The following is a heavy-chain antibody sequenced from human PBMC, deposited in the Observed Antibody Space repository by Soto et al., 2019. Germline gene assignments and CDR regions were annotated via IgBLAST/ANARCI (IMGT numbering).Heavy chain of an antibody. V-gene: IGHV4-4*02. J-gene: IGHJ5*02. CDR1: GGTVASSHC. Sequence: SETLSLTCGFSGGTVASSHCWSWVSQSPGRGLEWIGNVYHTGDTNFNPSLQSRVTFSVDKSNNQFSLRLTSVTAADTAVYFCAREIVTAGGNNYFDPWGPGTLVTVSS. CDR2: VYHTGDT. D-gene: IGHD2-21*02. CDR3: AREIVTAGGNNYFDP.